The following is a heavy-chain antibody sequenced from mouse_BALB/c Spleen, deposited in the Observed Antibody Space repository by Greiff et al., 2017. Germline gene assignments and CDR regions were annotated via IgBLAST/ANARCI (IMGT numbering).Heavy chain of an antibody. V-gene: IGHV5-12-2*01. D-gene: IGHD1-1*01. CDR2: ISNGGGST. J-gene: IGHJ2*01. CDR3: ARHERYYGSSYYFDY. Sequence: EVQLVESGGGLVQPGGSLKLSCAASGFTFSSYTMSWVRQTPEKRLEWVAYISNGGGSTYYPDTVKGRFTISRDNAKNTLYLQMSSLKSEDTAMYYCARHERYYGSSYYFDYWGQGTTLTVSS. CDR1: GFTFSSYT.